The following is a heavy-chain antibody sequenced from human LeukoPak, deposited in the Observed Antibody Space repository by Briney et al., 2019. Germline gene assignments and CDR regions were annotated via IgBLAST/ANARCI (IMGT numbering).Heavy chain of an antibody. Sequence: PGGSLRLSCVASGFTFTDYFMSWVRQAPGKGLEWVASIKHNGGEKYYVDSVKGRFTISRDNAKNSLYLEMSSLRADDTAVYYCAKDRLGAAAGFFDYWGQGSLVTVSS. V-gene: IGHV3-7*03. J-gene: IGHJ4*02. CDR1: GFTFTDYF. CDR2: IKHNGGEK. CDR3: AKDRLGAAAGFFDY. D-gene: IGHD6-13*01.